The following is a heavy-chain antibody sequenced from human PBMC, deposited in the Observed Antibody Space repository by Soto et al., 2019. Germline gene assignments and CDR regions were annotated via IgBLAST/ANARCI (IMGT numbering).Heavy chain of an antibody. CDR2: IKSKTDGGTT. D-gene: IGHD2-2*01. Sequence: GGSLRLSCAASGFTFSNAWMNWVRQAPGKGLEWVGRIKSKTDGGTTDYAAPVKGRFTISRDDSKNTLYLQMNSLKTEDTAVYYCTTGADRGLGYCSSTSCYAPMYYYGMDVWGQGTTVTVSS. CDR1: GFTFSNAW. CDR3: TTGADRGLGYCSSTSCYAPMYYYGMDV. V-gene: IGHV3-15*07. J-gene: IGHJ6*02.